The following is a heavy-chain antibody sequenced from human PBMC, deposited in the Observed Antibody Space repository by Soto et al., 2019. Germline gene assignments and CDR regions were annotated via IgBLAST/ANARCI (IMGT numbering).Heavy chain of an antibody. V-gene: IGHV3-30*18. Sequence: GGSLRLSCAASGFTFSSYGIHWVRQAPGKGLEWVAVISYDGSNKYYADSVKGRFTISRDNSKNTLYLQMNSLRAEDTAVYYCAKDDFGEFTLYGMDVWGQGTTVTVSS. CDR1: GFTFSSYG. CDR3: AKDDFGEFTLYGMDV. D-gene: IGHD3-10*01. J-gene: IGHJ6*02. CDR2: ISYDGSNK.